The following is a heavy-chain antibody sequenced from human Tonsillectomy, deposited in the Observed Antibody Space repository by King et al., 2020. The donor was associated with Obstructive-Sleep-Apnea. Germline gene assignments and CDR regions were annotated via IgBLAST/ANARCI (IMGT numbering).Heavy chain of an antibody. CDR1: GASISSYY. Sequence: VQLQESGPGLVKPSETLSLTCTVSGASISSYYWSWIRQPPGKGLEWIGYISYSGSTNYNPSLKSRVTISVDTSKNQFSLKLSSVTAADTAVYYCATESYDILTGYVNWIDPWGQGTLVTVSS. J-gene: IGHJ5*02. CDR2: ISYSGST. D-gene: IGHD3-9*01. CDR3: ATESYDILTGYVNWIDP. V-gene: IGHV4-59*01.